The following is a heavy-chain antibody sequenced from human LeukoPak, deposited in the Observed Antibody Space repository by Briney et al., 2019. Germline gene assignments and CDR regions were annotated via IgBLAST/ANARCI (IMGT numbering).Heavy chain of an antibody. CDR1: GLTFNNYR. CDR2: TNTHGTSA. CDR3: LAGYYYYYMDV. D-gene: IGHD6-13*01. J-gene: IGHJ6*03. V-gene: IGHV3-74*01. Sequence: GGSLRLSCAASGLTFNNYRMHWVRHAPGKGLVWVARTNTHGTSANYADSVKGRFIISRDNANNTLYLQMNGLRDEDTGVYYALAGYYYYYMDVWGKGTTVTVSS.